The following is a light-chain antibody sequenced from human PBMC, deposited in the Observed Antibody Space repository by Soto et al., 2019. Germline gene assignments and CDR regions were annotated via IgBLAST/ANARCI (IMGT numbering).Light chain of an antibody. V-gene: IGKV3-20*01. J-gene: IGKJ3*01. CDR1: QSVSSRF. Sequence: EIVLTQSPGTLSLSPGERATLSCRASQSVSSRFLAWYQQKPGQAPRLLMYGASSRATGIPARFSGTGSGTDFPLTISRLEPEDFAVYYCQQEGSSPPFTVGPGSKVDIK. CDR2: GAS. CDR3: QQEGSSPPFT.